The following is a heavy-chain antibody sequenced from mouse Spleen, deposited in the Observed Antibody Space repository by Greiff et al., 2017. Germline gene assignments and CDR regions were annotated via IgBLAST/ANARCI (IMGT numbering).Heavy chain of an antibody. CDR2: IYPGDGDT. CDR3: ARARANWAWFAY. Sequence: VKLVESGPELVKPGASVKISCKASGYAFSSSWMNWVKQRPGKGLEWIGRIYPGDGDTNYNGKFKGKATLTADKSSSTAYMQLSSLTSEDSAVYFCARARANWAWFAYWGQGTLVTVSA. CDR1: GYAFSSSW. V-gene: IGHV1-82*01. D-gene: IGHD4-1*01. J-gene: IGHJ3*01.